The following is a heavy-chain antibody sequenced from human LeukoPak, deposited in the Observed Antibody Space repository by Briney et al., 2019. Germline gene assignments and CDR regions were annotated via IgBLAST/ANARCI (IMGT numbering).Heavy chain of an antibody. V-gene: IGHV1-18*01. Sequence: GASVKVSCKASGYTFTSYGISWVRQAPGQGLEWMGWISAYNGNTNYAQKLQDRVTMTTDTSTSTAYMELRSLRSDDTAVYYCARDHRQPPVPATADYWGQGTLVTVSS. J-gene: IGHJ4*02. CDR1: GYTFTSYG. CDR2: ISAYNGNT. D-gene: IGHD2-2*01. CDR3: ARDHRQPPVPATADY.